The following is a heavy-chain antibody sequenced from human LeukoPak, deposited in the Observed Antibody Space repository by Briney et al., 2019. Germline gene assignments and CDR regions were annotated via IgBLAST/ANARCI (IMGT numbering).Heavy chain of an antibody. J-gene: IGHJ4*02. CDR3: AKGYSGAWYGVRDN. V-gene: IGHV3-23*01. CDR2: LGLRGGDS. D-gene: IGHD6-19*01. CDR1: GFTVSKYA. Sequence: LGGSLRLSCAASGFTVSKYAMTWVRQAPGKGLEWVSTLGLRGGDSYYAGAVKGRFTISRDNSKNTLYLHMNSLRGGDTALYYCAKGYSGAWYGVRDNWGEGTRVAVSS.